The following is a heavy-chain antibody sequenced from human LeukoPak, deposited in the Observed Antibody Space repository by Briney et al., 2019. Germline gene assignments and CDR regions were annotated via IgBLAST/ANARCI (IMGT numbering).Heavy chain of an antibody. CDR1: GFTFSSYG. D-gene: IGHD2-15*01. Sequence: GRSLRLSCAASGFTFSSYGMHWVRQTPGKGLGWVAVISYDGSNQYYADSVKGRFTISRDNSKNTLHLQMNSLRAEDTAVYYCARVTHSNDSPLTWGQGTLVAVSS. CDR2: ISYDGSNQ. CDR3: ARVTHSNDSPLT. V-gene: IGHV3-30*03. J-gene: IGHJ5*02.